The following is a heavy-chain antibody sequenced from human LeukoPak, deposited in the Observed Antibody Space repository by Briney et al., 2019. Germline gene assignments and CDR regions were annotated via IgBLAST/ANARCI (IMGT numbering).Heavy chain of an antibody. Sequence: PGRSLRLSCAASGFTFSRFWIGWVRQAPGKGLEWVANIQEDGSEEYYVDSVKGRFTISRDNAKNSLSLQMNSLRVEDTAVYYCARDTYRFFDWWGQGTLVTVSS. D-gene: IGHD1-14*01. V-gene: IGHV3-7*01. J-gene: IGHJ4*02. CDR3: ARDTYRFFDW. CDR2: IQEDGSEE. CDR1: GFTFSRFW.